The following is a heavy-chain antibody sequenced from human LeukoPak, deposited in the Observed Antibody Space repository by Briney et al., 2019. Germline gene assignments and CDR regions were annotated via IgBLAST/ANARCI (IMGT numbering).Heavy chain of an antibody. CDR1: EFTFSIYA. J-gene: IGHJ4*02. V-gene: IGHV3-30-3*01. Sequence: HPGGSLRLSCAASEFTFSIYAMHWVRQAPGKGLEWVAVISYEGSNKYYADSVKGRFTISRDNSKNALYLEMNSLRPEDTAVYYCAREIHPYGSGSLPVDYWGQGTLVTVSS. D-gene: IGHD3-10*01. CDR3: AREIHPYGSGSLPVDY. CDR2: ISYEGSNK.